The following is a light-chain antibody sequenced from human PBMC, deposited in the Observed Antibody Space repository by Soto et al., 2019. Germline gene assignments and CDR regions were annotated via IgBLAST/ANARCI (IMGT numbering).Light chain of an antibody. CDR3: QQYGSSPIT. V-gene: IGKV3D-20*01. CDR1: ESVSCSY. Sequence: EIVLTQSPATLSLSPGERATLSCRASESVSCSYLAWYQQKGGLAPRLLIHDASSRARGIPDRFSGSESGTDFTLTIRSLEPEDAAVYYCQQYGSSPITFGQGTRLEIK. J-gene: IGKJ5*01. CDR2: DAS.